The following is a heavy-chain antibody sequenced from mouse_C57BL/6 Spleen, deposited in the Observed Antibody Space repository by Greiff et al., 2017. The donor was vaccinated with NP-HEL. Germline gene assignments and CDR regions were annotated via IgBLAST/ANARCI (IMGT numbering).Heavy chain of an antibody. Sequence: QVQLQQPGAELVMPGASVKLSCKASGYTFTSYWMHWVKQRPGQGLEWIGEIDPSDSYTNYNQKFKGKSTLTVDKSSSTAYMQLSSLTSEDSAVDYVASGITTVHLDYGGQGTTLTVSS. D-gene: IGHD1-1*01. CDR3: ASGITTVHLDY. J-gene: IGHJ2*01. CDR1: GYTFTSYW. CDR2: IDPSDSYT. V-gene: IGHV1-69*01.